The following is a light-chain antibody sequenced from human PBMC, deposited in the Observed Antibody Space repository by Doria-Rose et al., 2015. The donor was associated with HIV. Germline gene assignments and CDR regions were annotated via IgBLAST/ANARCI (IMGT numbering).Light chain of an antibody. CDR3: QQYGTSRGT. V-gene: IGKV3-20*01. Sequence: TQSPGTLSLSPGARATLSCRASQRVKSRYLALHQPTPGQASKLLIYDASTRATGIPDRFSGSGSGTDFTLTISRLEPEDVAVYYCQQYGTSRGTFGQGTRLEIK. CDR2: DAS. J-gene: IGKJ5*01. CDR1: QRVKSRY.